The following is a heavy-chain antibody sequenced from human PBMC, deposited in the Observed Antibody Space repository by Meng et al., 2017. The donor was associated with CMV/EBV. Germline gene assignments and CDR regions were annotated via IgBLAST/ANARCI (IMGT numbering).Heavy chain of an antibody. D-gene: IGHD1-7*01. CDR1: GGSIGSSSYY. J-gene: IGHJ5*02. CDR2: IYYSGST. Sequence: SETLSLTCTVSGGSIGSSSYYWGWIRQPPGKGLEWIGSIYYSGSTYYNPSLKSRVTISVDTSKNQFSLKLSSVTAADTAVYYCARYPPKELELQGFDPWGQGTLVTVSS. CDR3: ARYPPKELELQGFDP. V-gene: IGHV4-39*07.